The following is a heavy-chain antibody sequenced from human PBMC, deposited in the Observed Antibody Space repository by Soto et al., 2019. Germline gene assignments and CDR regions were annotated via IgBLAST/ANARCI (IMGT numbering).Heavy chain of an antibody. CDR3: ARNGTYSSSLSQYSGMDV. CDR2: FVPMLGTP. D-gene: IGHD1-26*01. J-gene: IGHJ6*02. Sequence: QVQLVQSGAEVKEPGSSVRVSCKASAATSDNFIRNWLGQTPGQGLEWMGGFVPMLGTPTNAEKFKGRVTISATGSTSTMYMEVTSLRSEDTAIYYCARNGTYSSSLSQYSGMDVWGQGTTVTVSS. V-gene: IGHV1-69*01. CDR1: AATSDNFI.